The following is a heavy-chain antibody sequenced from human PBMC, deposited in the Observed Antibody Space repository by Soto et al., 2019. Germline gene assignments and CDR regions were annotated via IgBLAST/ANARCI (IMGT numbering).Heavy chain of an antibody. CDR1: GYSFTSYW. J-gene: IGHJ6*02. V-gene: IGHV5-10-1*01. CDR3: ARHSSYSSGWYDYYYYGMGV. Sequence: GESLKISCKGSGYSFTSYWISWVRQMPGKGLEWMGRIDPSDSYTNYSPSFQGHVTISADKSISTAYLQWSSLKASDTAMYYCARHSSYSSGWYDYYYYGMGVWGQGTTVTVSS. CDR2: IDPSDSYT. D-gene: IGHD6-19*01.